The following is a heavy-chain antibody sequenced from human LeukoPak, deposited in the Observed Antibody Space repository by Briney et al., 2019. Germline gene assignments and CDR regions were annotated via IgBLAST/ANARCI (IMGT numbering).Heavy chain of an antibody. V-gene: IGHV3-30*18. CDR2: ISYDGSNK. CDR1: GFTFSSYG. CDR3: AKDRGITIFGVVIRPPDY. Sequence: GGSLRLSCAASGFTFSSYGMHWVRQAPGKGLEWVAVISYDGSNKYYADSVKGRFTISRDNSKNTLYLQMNSLRAEDTAVYYCAKDRGITIFGVVIRPPDYWGQGTLVTVSS. D-gene: IGHD3-3*01. J-gene: IGHJ4*02.